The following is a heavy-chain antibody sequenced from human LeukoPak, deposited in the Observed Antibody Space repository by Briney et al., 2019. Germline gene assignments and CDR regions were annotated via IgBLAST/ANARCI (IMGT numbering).Heavy chain of an antibody. J-gene: IGHJ4*01. Sequence: SETLTLTCSVSGDSLSSYYWIWIRQPPGKGLEWIGYIYYSGSANYNPSLKSRVTISVDTSKNQFSLKLTSVTAADTAVDYCARHNRDYPHFWYLGWGHVTLVTVSS. CDR1: GDSLSSYY. CDR2: IYYSGSA. D-gene: IGHD4-17*01. CDR3: ARHNRDYPHFWYLG. V-gene: IGHV4-59*08.